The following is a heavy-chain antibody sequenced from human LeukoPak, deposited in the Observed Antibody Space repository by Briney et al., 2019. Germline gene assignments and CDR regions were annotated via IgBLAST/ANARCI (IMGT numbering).Heavy chain of an antibody. Sequence: SKTLSLTCTVSGGSISSYYWSWIRQPPGKGLEWIGYIYYSGSTNYNPSLKSRVTISVDTSKNQFSLKLSSVTAADTAVYYCARGGNTHGLPILLDDWGQGTLVTVSS. CDR2: IYYSGST. D-gene: IGHD1-26*01. CDR3: ARGGNTHGLPILLDD. J-gene: IGHJ4*02. V-gene: IGHV4-59*01. CDR1: GGSISSYY.